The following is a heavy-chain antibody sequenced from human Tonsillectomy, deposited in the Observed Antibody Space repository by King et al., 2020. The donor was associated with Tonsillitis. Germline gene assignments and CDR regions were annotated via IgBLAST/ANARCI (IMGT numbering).Heavy chain of an antibody. CDR3: ARIGYSFCLDC. D-gene: IGHD5-24*01. CDR1: GGSISSTNW. Sequence: VQLQESGPGLVKPSGTLSLTCAVSGGSISSTNWWSWVRQPPGKGLEWIGEIYYSGDTNYNPSLKSRVIISVDKSKNQFSLKLSSVTAADTAVYYCARIGYSFCLDCWGQGTLVTVSS. CDR2: IYYSGDT. J-gene: IGHJ4*02. V-gene: IGHV4-4*02.